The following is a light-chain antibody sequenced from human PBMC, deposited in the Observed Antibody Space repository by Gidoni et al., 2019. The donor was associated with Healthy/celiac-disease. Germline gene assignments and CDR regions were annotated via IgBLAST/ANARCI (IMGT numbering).Light chain of an antibody. Sequence: RVTITCRASQSISSWLAWYQQKPGKAPKLLIYKASSLESGVPSRFSGSGSGTEFTLTISSLQHDDFATYYCQQYNSYPFTFGQGTKLEIK. CDR2: KAS. CDR1: QSISSW. J-gene: IGKJ2*01. V-gene: IGKV1-5*03. CDR3: QQYNSYPFT.